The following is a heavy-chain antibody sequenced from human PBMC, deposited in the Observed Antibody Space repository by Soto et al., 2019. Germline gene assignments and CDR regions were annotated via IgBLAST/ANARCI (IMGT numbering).Heavy chain of an antibody. D-gene: IGHD2-21*01. V-gene: IGHV3-21*01. CDR3: VRSGTARLLRHSWFET. Sequence: EVQLVESGGGLVKPGGFLRLSCAASGFTFNTYDMNWVRQAPGKGLEWVSSITASSAYIYYADSVRGRITISRDNAKTSLFLQMHSLRAEDTAVYYCVRSGTARLLRHSWFETWGQGTLVTVSS. CDR2: ITASSAYI. CDR1: GFTFNTYD. J-gene: IGHJ5*02.